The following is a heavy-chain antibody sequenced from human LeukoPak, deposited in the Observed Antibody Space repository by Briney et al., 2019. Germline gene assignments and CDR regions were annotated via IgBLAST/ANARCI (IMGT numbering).Heavy chain of an antibody. Sequence: GGSLRLSCAASGFTFSSYSMNWVRQAPGKGLEWVSYISSSSSTIYYADSVKGRFTISRDNAKNSLYLQMNSLRAEDTAVYYCARGGHGYPFDYWGQGTLVTVSS. CDR1: GFTFSSYS. CDR2: ISSSSSTI. V-gene: IGHV3-48*04. CDR3: ARGGHGYPFDY. J-gene: IGHJ4*02. D-gene: IGHD6-25*01.